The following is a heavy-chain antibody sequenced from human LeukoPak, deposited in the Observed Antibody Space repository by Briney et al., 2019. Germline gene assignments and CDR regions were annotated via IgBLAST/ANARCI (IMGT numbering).Heavy chain of an antibody. CDR2: ISGSGGST. D-gene: IGHD3-16*02. V-gene: IGHV3-23*01. J-gene: IGHJ4*02. Sequence: GGSLRLSCAASGFTFSSYGMSWVRQAPGKGLEWVSAISGSGGSTYYADSVKGRFTISRDNSKNTLYLQMNSLRAEDTAVYYCAKDLSSRDYVWGSYRPDFDYWGQGTLVTVSS. CDR1: GFTFSSYG. CDR3: AKDLSSRDYVWGSYRPDFDY.